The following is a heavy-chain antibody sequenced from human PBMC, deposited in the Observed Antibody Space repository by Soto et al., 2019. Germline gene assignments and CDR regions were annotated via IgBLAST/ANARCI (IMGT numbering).Heavy chain of an antibody. CDR1: GGSFSGCY. V-gene: IGHV4-34*01. Sequence: SETLSLPCAVYGGSFSGCYWSCIRQPPGNGLESIGEINHIGSTNYNPSLKSQSTIAVDTAKNQFTLNLSAVTAAATDVYYCARGRRLLERRRPFDYWGQGTLVTVSS. J-gene: IGHJ4*02. D-gene: IGHD1-1*01. CDR3: ARGRRLLERRRPFDY. CDR2: INHIGST.